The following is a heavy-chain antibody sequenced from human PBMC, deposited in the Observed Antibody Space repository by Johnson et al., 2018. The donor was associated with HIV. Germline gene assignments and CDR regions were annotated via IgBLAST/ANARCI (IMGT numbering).Heavy chain of an antibody. CDR1: GFTFSSYW. CDR2: IKEDGSEE. CDR3: ARDGVYSSPWDAFDI. J-gene: IGHJ3*02. Sequence: VQLVESGGNLVQPGGSLRLSCAASGFTFSSYWMSWVRQAPGKGLEWVANIKEDGSEEYYVDSGKGRLTITRDNAKNSLHLKIDSLRAEDTAVYYCARDGVYSSPWDAFDIWGQGTMVTVSS. D-gene: IGHD6-13*01. V-gene: IGHV3-7*03.